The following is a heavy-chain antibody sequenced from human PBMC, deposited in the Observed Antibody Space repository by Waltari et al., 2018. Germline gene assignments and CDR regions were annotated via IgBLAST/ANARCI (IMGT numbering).Heavy chain of an antibody. CDR3: ARGNDYGDFSY. D-gene: IGHD4-17*01. CDR1: GFTFGSFW. Sequence: EVQLVESGGGLVQPGGSLRLSCAASGFTFGSFWMIWVRQAPGKGLEWVANIKQDGSEKYYVDSVKGRFTISRDNAKNSLYLQMNSLRAEDTAVYYCARGNDYGDFSYWGQGTLVIVSS. V-gene: IGHV3-7*01. J-gene: IGHJ4*02. CDR2: IKQDGSEK.